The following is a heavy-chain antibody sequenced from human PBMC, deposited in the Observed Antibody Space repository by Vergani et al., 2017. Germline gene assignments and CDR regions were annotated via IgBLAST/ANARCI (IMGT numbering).Heavy chain of an antibody. D-gene: IGHD6-13*01. V-gene: IGHV3-7*01. CDR2: IKQDGSEK. CDR3: ARVGLGIAAAGTKSGYWYFDL. Sequence: EVQLVESGGGLVQPGGSLRLSCAASGFTFSSYWMSWVRQAPGKGLERVANIKQDGSEKYYVDSVKGRFTISRDNAKNSLYLQMNSLRAEDTAVYYCARVGLGIAAAGTKSGYWYFDLWGRGTLVTVSS. J-gene: IGHJ2*01. CDR1: GFTFSSYW.